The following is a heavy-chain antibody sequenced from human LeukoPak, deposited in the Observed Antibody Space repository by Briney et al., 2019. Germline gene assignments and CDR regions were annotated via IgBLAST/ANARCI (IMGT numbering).Heavy chain of an antibody. D-gene: IGHD3-22*01. V-gene: IGHV4-59*01. CDR1: SGSISSYY. J-gene: IGHJ4*02. CDR3: ARVLPNYYDSSGYYYISYYFDY. Sequence: SETLSLTCTVSSGSISSYYWSWIRQPPGKGLEWGGFFYYSGSTNYNPSLKRRVTISVDTSKTQFSLKLSSVTAADTAVYYCARVLPNYYDSSGYYYISYYFDYWGQGTLVTVSS. CDR2: FYYSGST.